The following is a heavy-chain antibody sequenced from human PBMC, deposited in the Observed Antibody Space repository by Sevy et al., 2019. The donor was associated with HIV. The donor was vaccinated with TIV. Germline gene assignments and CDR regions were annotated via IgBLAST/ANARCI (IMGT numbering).Heavy chain of an antibody. V-gene: IGHV3-21*01. Sequence: GGSLRLSCAASGFTFSNYYMNWVRQAPGKGLEWVSSISGRSSYIYYADSVRGRFTISRDNAKNSLYLQMNSLRADDTAVYFCARDGGCTSTTCVLYFDWWGQGALVTVSS. CDR3: ARDGGCTSTTCVLYFDW. D-gene: IGHD2-2*01. CDR1: GFTFSNYY. J-gene: IGHJ4*02. CDR2: ISGRSSYI.